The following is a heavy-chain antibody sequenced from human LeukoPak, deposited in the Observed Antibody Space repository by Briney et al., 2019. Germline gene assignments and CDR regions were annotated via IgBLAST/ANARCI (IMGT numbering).Heavy chain of an antibody. V-gene: IGHV3-30*18. J-gene: IGHJ4*02. CDR1: GFTFSSYG. D-gene: IGHD3-22*01. CDR2: ISYDGSNK. Sequence: GGSLRLSCAASGFTFSSYGMHWVRQAPGKGLEWVAVISYDGSNKYYADSVKGRFTISRDNSKNTLYLQMNSLRAEDTAVYYCAKQLYYDSSGLKPFDYWGQGTLVTVSS. CDR3: AKQLYYDSSGLKPFDY.